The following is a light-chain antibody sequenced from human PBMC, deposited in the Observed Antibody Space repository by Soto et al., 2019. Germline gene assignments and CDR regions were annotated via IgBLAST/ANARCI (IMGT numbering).Light chain of an antibody. CDR2: KAS. V-gene: IGKV1-5*03. CDR1: QSISSW. Sequence: DIQMTQSPSTLSASVGDRVTITCRASQSISSWLAWYQQKPGKAPKLLIYKASSLESGVPSRFSVSESGTEFTLTISSLQPDDFATYYCQQYNSYSPYTFGQGTKLEIK. J-gene: IGKJ2*01. CDR3: QQYNSYSPYT.